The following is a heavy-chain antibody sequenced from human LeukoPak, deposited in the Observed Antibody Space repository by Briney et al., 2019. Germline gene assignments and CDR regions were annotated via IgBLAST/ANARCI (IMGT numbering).Heavy chain of an antibody. J-gene: IGHJ4*02. D-gene: IGHD3-10*01. CDR1: GGSFSGYY. CDR2: INHSGST. V-gene: IGHV4-34*01. CDR3: ARFPVVMLRGVHLTKFYFDY. Sequence: PLETLSLTCAVYGGSFSGYYWSWIRQPPGKGLEWIGEINHSGSTNYNPSLKSRVTISVDASKNQFSLKLSSVTAADTAVYYCARFPVVMLRGVHLTKFYFDYWGQGALVTVSS.